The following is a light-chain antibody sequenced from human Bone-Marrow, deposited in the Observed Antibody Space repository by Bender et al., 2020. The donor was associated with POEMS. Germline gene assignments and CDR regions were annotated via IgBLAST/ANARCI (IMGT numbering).Light chain of an antibody. CDR2: VNSDGSH. J-gene: IGLJ2*01. Sequence: QLVLTQPPSASASLGASVKLTCTLSSGHRSYAIAWHQQQPEKGPRYLMNVNSDGSHSKGDEIPDRFSGSSSGAERYLTISRLQSEDEADYYCQTWGTGAMVFGGGTKLTVL. V-gene: IGLV4-69*01. CDR1: SGHRSYA. CDR3: QTWGTGAMV.